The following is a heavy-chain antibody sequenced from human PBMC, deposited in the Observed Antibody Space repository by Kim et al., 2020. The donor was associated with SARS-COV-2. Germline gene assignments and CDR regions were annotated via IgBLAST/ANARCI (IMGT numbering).Heavy chain of an antibody. J-gene: IGHJ6*02. CDR3: AILAGLPYGDPRDGMDV. CDR2: ISAYNGNT. CDR1: GYTFTSYG. D-gene: IGHD4-17*01. Sequence: ASVKVSCKASGYTFTSYGISWVRQAPGQRLEWMGWISAYNGNTNYAQKLQGRVTMTTDTSTSTAYMELRSLRSDDTAVYYCAILAGLPYGDPRDGMDVCGQGTTVTVSS. V-gene: IGHV1-18*01.